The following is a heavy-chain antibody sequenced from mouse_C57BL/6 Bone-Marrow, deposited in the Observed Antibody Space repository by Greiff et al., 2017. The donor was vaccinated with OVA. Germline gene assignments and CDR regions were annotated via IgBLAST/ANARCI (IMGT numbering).Heavy chain of an antibody. CDR3: ARSDYYGSSPYAMDY. V-gene: IGHV5-12*01. CDR1: GFTFSDYY. D-gene: IGHD1-1*01. CDR2: ISNGGGST. J-gene: IGHJ4*01. Sequence: EVMLVESGGGLVQPGGSLKLSFAASGFTFSDYYMYWVRQTPEKRLEWVAYISNGGGSTYYPDTVKGRFTISRDNAKNTLYLQMSRLKSEDTAMYYCARSDYYGSSPYAMDYWGQGTSVTVSS.